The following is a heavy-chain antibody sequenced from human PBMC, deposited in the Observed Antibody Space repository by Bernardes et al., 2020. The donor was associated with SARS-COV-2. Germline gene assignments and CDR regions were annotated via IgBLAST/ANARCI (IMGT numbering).Heavy chain of an antibody. CDR1: GFTFSSNW. Sequence: GGSLRLSCAASGFTFSSNWMSWVRQAPGKGLEWVANIKGDGSKRCSEDSVRGRFIISRDNAKTLLYLQMNSLRVDDTAVYYCARIDEVTDSDYWGQGTLVTVSS. CDR2: IKGDGSKR. V-gene: IGHV3-7*01. D-gene: IGHD2-21*02. CDR3: ARIDEVTDSDY. J-gene: IGHJ4*02.